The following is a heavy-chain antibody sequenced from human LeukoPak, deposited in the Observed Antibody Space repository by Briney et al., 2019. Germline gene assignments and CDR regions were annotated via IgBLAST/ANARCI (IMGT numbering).Heavy chain of an antibody. J-gene: IGHJ3*02. V-gene: IGHV4-4*07. CDR2: IYISGIT. Sequence: SETLSLTCTVSGGSISSYYWSWIRQPAGKGLEWIGRIYISGITNYNPSLKSRVTMSIDTSKNQFSLKLGSVTAADTAVYYCAKYYDFWSGYYDIWGQGTMVTVSS. CDR3: AKYYDFWSGYYDI. D-gene: IGHD3-3*01. CDR1: GGSISSYY.